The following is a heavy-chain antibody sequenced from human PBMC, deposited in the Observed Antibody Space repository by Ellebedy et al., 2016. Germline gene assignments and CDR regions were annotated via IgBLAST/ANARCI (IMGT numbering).Heavy chain of an antibody. Sequence: GESLKISCVVSGFTFSSLAMSWVRQSPGKGLEWVASISDSGDWTDYADSVKGRFTISRENSKSTLFLHTNSLRVDDTAVYYCARLRPVAGTGGYWGQGTLVTVFS. CDR1: GFTFSSLA. D-gene: IGHD6-19*01. V-gene: IGHV3-23*01. J-gene: IGHJ4*02. CDR2: ISDSGDWT. CDR3: ARLRPVAGTGGY.